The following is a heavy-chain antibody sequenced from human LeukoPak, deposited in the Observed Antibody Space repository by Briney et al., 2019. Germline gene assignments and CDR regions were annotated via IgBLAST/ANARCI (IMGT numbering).Heavy chain of an antibody. CDR2: IYSGGST. V-gene: IGHV3-53*01. CDR3: ATHCSGGSCSVDY. J-gene: IGHJ4*02. CDR1: GFTFSSYA. D-gene: IGHD2-15*01. Sequence: GGSLRLSCAASGFTFSSYAMSWVRQAPGKGLEWVSVIYSGGSTYYADSVKGRFTISRDNSRNTLYLQMNSLRAEDTAVYYCATHCSGGSCSVDYWGQGTLVTVSS.